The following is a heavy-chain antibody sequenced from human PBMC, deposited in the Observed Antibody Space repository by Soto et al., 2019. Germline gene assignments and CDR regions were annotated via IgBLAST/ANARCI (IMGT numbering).Heavy chain of an antibody. CDR3: ARIPGPRYYDSSGDQGPMYYFDY. J-gene: IGHJ4*02. V-gene: IGHV2-26*01. CDR1: GFSLSNARMG. D-gene: IGHD3-22*01. CDR2: IFSNDEK. Sequence: QVTLKESGPVLVKPTETLTLTCTVSGFSLSNARMGVSWIRQPPGKALEWLAHIFSNDEKSYSTSLKSRLTISKDTSKSQVVLTMTNMDPVDTATYYCARIPGPRYYDSSGDQGPMYYFDYWGQGTLVTVSS.